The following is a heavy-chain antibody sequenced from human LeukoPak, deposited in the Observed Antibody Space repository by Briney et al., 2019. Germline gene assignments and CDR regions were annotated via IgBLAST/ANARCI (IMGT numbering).Heavy chain of an antibody. Sequence: HPGGSLRLSCAASGFTFSSYGMSWVRQAPGKGLEWVSAISGSAGSTYYADSVKGRFTISRDNSKNTLYLQMNSLRAEDTAVYYCAKASTIVVVTAYYDYWGQGTLVTVSS. D-gene: IGHD2-21*02. CDR3: AKASTIVVVTAYYDY. V-gene: IGHV3-23*01. CDR2: ISGSAGST. CDR1: GFTFSSYG. J-gene: IGHJ4*02.